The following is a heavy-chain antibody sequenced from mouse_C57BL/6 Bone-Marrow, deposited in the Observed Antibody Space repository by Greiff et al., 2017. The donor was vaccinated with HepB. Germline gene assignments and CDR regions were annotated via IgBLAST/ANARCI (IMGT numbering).Heavy chain of an antibody. V-gene: IGHV1-61*01. J-gene: IGHJ4*01. CDR3: ARSAARSGGYAMDY. Sequence: VKLQQPGAELVRPGSSVKLSCKASGYTFTSYWMDWVKQRPGQGLEWIGNIYPSDSETHYNQKFKDKATLTVDKSSSTAYMQLSSLTSEDSAVYYCARSAARSGGYAMDYWGQGTSVPVSS. D-gene: IGHD1-1*02. CDR2: IYPSDSET. CDR1: GYTFTSYW.